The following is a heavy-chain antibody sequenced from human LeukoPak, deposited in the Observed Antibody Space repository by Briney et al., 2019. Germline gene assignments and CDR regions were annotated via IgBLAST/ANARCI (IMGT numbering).Heavy chain of an antibody. V-gene: IGHV3-21*04. D-gene: IGHD5-18*01. Sequence: GGSLRLSCAASGFTFSSYSMNWVRQAPGKGLEWVSSISSSSSYIYYADSVKGRFTISRDNAKNSLYLQMNSLKAEDTAVYYCAREGGGYSYGPDYWGQGTLVTVSS. J-gene: IGHJ4*02. CDR2: ISSSSSYI. CDR1: GFTFSSYS. CDR3: AREGGGYSYGPDY.